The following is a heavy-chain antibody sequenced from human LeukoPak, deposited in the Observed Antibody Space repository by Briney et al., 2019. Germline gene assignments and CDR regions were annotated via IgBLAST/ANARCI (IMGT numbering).Heavy chain of an antibody. CDR2: IIPIFGTA. Sequence: SVKVSCKASGGTFSSYAISWVRQAPGQGLEWMGRIIPIFGTANYAQKFQGGVTITTDESTSTAYMELSSLRSEDTAVYYCAGGPPNYYDSSGYQYSSDYWGQGTLVTASS. CDR1: GGTFSSYA. D-gene: IGHD3-22*01. J-gene: IGHJ4*02. V-gene: IGHV1-69*05. CDR3: AGGPPNYYDSSGYQYSSDY.